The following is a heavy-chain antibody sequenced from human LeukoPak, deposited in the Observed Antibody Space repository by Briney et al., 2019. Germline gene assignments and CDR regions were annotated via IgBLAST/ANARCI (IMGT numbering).Heavy chain of an antibody. D-gene: IGHD6-19*01. V-gene: IGHV3-66*01. CDR1: GFTVSSNY. CDR2: IYSGGST. J-gene: IGHJ4*02. Sequence: PGGSLRLSCAASGFTVSSNYMSWVRQAPGKGLEWVSVIYSGGSTYYADSVKGRFTISRDNSKNTLYLQMNSLRAEDTAVYYCARGHQYSRGWPFDYWGQGTLVTVSS. CDR3: ARGHQYSRGWPFDY.